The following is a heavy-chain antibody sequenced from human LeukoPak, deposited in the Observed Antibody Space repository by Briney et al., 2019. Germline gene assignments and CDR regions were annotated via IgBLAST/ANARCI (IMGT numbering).Heavy chain of an antibody. V-gene: IGHV3-74*01. CDR1: GFIFSSYW. CDR3: ARDDVDTATDFDY. J-gene: IGHJ4*02. CDR2: INTDGSST. Sequence: GGSLRLSCAASGFIFSSYWMHWVRHAPGKGLAWVSRINTDGSSTSYADSVKGRFTISRDNAKNSLYLQMNSLRAEDTAVYYCARDDVDTATDFDYWGQGTLVTVSS. D-gene: IGHD5-18*01.